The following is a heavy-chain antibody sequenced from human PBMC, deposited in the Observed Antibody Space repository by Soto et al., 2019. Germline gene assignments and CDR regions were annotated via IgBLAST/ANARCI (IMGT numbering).Heavy chain of an antibody. CDR1: DGSMSSYY. Sequence: NPSETLSLTCTVSDGSMSSYYWYWLRQPPGKGLECIGYIYYSGYTNYSPSLKSRVTMSVDTSKNHFSLKLSSVTAADTAVYYCARGDHFDSSGPFDPWGQGTLVTVSS. J-gene: IGHJ5*02. V-gene: IGHV4-59*01. D-gene: IGHD3-22*01. CDR2: IYYSGYT. CDR3: ARGDHFDSSGPFDP.